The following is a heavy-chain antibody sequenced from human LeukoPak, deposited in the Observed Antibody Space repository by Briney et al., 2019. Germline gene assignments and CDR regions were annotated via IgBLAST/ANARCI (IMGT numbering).Heavy chain of an antibody. CDR2: IRYDGINT. Sequence: GESLRLSCVASGFTFSSYGMHWVRQAPGKGLEWVTFIRYDGINTYYGDSVKGRFTISRDNSKKTMYLQMNSLRAEDTAVYYCAKDPVKYYYGSGSPNWFDPWGQGTLVTVSS. CDR1: GFTFSSYG. D-gene: IGHD3-10*01. J-gene: IGHJ5*02. CDR3: AKDPVKYYYGSGSPNWFDP. V-gene: IGHV3-30*02.